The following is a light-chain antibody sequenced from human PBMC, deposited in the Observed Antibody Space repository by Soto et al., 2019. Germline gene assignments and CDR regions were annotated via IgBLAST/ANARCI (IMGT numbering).Light chain of an antibody. Sequence: DIQLTQSPSFLSASVGDRVTITCRASQGISSYLAWYQQKPGKAPKVLIFDASTMQSGVPPRFSGSGSGTEFTLTISSQQPEDFASYYCQQLNSYPRTFGPGTKVEIQ. CDR2: DAS. V-gene: IGKV1-9*01. J-gene: IGKJ1*01. CDR3: QQLNSYPRT. CDR1: QGISSY.